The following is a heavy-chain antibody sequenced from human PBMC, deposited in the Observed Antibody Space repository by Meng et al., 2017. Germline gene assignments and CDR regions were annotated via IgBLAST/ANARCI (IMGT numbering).Heavy chain of an antibody. CDR3: ARVFSGWYFGAFDI. CDR2: TYYRCKWYN. CDR1: GDRVSSNSAA. V-gene: IGHV6-1*01. J-gene: IGHJ3*02. Sequence: SQTLSLTSAIPGDRVSSNSAAWNWTRQSPSRGLEWLGRTYYRCKWYNDYAVSVKSRITISPDTSKNQFSLQLNSVTPEDTAVYYCARVFSGWYFGAFDIWGQGTMVTVSS. D-gene: IGHD6-19*01.